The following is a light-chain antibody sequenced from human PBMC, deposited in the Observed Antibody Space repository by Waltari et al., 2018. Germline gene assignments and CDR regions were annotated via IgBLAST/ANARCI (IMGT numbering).Light chain of an antibody. Sequence: DIVMTQSPASLAVSLCESATINCKSSQSVLYSSNNKNYLAWYQQKPGQPPKLLIYWASTRESGVPDRFRGSGSGTDFTLTISSLQAEDVAVYYCQQYYSTPPTFGQGTKLEIK. CDR2: WAS. CDR1: QSVLYSSNNKNY. V-gene: IGKV4-1*01. J-gene: IGKJ2*01. CDR3: QQYYSTPPT.